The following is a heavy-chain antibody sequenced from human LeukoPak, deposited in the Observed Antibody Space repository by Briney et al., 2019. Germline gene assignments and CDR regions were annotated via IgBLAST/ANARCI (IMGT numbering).Heavy chain of an antibody. CDR3: ARVGGAYYDFWSGYYRGNDWFDP. Sequence: PSGTLSLTCNVSGGSISSGSYYWSWIRQPAGKGMEWIGRIYTSGSTNYNPSLKSRVTISVDTSKNQFSLKLSSVTAADTAVYYCARVGGAYYDFWSGYYRGNDWFDPWGQGTLVTVSS. V-gene: IGHV4-61*02. CDR1: GGSISSGSYY. CDR2: IYTSGST. D-gene: IGHD3-3*01. J-gene: IGHJ5*02.